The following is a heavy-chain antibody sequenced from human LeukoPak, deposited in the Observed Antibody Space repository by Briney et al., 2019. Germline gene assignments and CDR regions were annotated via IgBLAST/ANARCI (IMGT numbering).Heavy chain of an antibody. CDR2: INHSGST. J-gene: IGHJ3*02. D-gene: IGHD5-18*01. Sequence: SETLSLTCAVYGGSFSGYYWSWIRQPPGKGLEWIGEINHSGSTNYNPSLKSRVTISVDTSKNQFSLKLSSVTAADTAVYYCARTGDTAMAYAFDIWGQGTMVTVSS. CDR1: GGSFSGYY. V-gene: IGHV4-34*01. CDR3: ARTGDTAMAYAFDI.